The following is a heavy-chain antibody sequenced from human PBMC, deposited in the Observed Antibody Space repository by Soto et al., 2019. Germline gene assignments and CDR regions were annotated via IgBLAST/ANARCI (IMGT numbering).Heavy chain of an antibody. J-gene: IGHJ5*02. CDR2: TYYRSKWFN. Sequence: SQTLSLTCAISGDSVSSNSAAWNWIRQSPSRGLEWLGRTYYRSKWFNDYAVSVKSRITINPDTSKNQFSLQLNSVSPEDTAVYYCARDRSPGIAAAGTWNWFDPWGQGTLVTV. V-gene: IGHV6-1*01. CDR1: GDSVSSNSAA. CDR3: ARDRSPGIAAAGTWNWFDP. D-gene: IGHD6-13*01.